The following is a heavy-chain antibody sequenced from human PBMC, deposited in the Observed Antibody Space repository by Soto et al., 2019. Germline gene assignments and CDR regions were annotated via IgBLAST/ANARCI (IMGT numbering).Heavy chain of an antibody. Sequence: EVQLVESGGGLVKPGGSLRLSCAASGFTFSNAWMSWVRQAPGKGLEWVGRIKSKTDGGTTDYAAPMKGRFTISRDDSKNTLYLQMNSLKTEDTAVYYCTSCGVLLWFGEFPDAFDIWGQGTMVTVSS. CDR3: TSCGVLLWFGEFPDAFDI. D-gene: IGHD3-10*01. CDR2: IKSKTDGGTT. V-gene: IGHV3-15*01. CDR1: GFTFSNAW. J-gene: IGHJ3*02.